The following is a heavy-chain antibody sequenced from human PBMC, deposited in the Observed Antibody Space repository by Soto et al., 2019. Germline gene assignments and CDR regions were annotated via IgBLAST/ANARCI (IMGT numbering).Heavy chain of an antibody. CDR2: VSGSGGNT. V-gene: IGHV3-23*01. D-gene: IGHD6-19*01. Sequence: VQLLESGGGLLQPGGSLRLSCAASGFTFSTYAMTWVRQATGKGPEWVSSVSGSGGNTLYADSVKGRFTISRDNSKNMLYLQMNSLRAGDTAVYYCAKGRAPSGWYPPYYYGMDVWGQGTTVIVSS. CDR3: AKGRAPSGWYPPYYYGMDV. J-gene: IGHJ6*02. CDR1: GFTFSTYA.